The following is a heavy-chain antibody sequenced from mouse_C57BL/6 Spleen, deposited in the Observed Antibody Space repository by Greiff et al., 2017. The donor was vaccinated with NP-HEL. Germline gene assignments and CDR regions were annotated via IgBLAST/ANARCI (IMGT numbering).Heavy chain of an antibody. V-gene: IGHV5-17*01. CDR1: GFTFSDYG. J-gene: IGHJ3*01. Sequence: EVKLVESGGGLVKPGGSLKLSCAASGFTFSDYGMHWVRQAPEKGLEWVAYISSGSSTIYYADTVKGRFTISRDNAKNTLFLQMTSLRSEDTAMYYCASGIYDGYSFAYWGQGTLVTVAA. CDR2: ISSGSSTI. CDR3: ASGIYDGYSFAY. D-gene: IGHD2-3*01.